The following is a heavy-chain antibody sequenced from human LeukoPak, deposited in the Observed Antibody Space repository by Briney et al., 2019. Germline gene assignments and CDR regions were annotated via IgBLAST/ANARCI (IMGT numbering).Heavy chain of an antibody. CDR2: IDPSDSYT. CDR3: AFLPGYQAWGGNWFDP. V-gene: IGHV5-10-1*01. CDR1: GYSFTSYW. J-gene: IGHJ5*02. D-gene: IGHD2-2*01. Sequence: AGESLKISCKGSGYSFTSYWISWVRQMPGKGLEWIGRIDPSDSYTNYSPSFQGHVTISADKSISTAYLQWSSLKASDTAMYYCAFLPGYQAWGGNWFDPWGQGTLVTVSS.